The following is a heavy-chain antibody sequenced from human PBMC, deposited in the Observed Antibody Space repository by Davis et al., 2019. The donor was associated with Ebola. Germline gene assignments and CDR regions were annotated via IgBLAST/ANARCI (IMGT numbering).Heavy chain of an antibody. D-gene: IGHD1-26*01. V-gene: IGHV4-34*01. CDR1: GGSISNYC. J-gene: IGHJ4*02. Sequence: PSETLSLTCIVSGGSISNYCWSWIRQSAGKGLEWIGEINHSGSTNYNPSLKSRVTISVDASKNQFSLKLSSVTAADTAVYYCARGRGSSNDYWGQGTLVTVSS. CDR3: ARGRGSSNDY. CDR2: INHSGST.